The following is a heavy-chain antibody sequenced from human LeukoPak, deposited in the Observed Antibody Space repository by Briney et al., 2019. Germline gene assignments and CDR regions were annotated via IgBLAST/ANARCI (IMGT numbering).Heavy chain of an antibody. Sequence: PSATLSLTCTVSGGSISSYYWSWIRQPAGKGLEWIGRIYTSGSTNYNPSLKSRVTMSVDTSKNQFSLKLSSVTAADTAVYYCARDRYYYDSSGYYLLDYWGQGTLVTVSS. J-gene: IGHJ4*02. V-gene: IGHV4-4*07. D-gene: IGHD3-22*01. CDR2: IYTSGST. CDR1: GGSISSYY. CDR3: ARDRYYYDSSGYYLLDY.